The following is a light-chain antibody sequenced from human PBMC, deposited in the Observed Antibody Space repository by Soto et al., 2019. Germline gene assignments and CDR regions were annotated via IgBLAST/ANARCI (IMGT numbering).Light chain of an antibody. CDR1: QNINNY. V-gene: IGKV1-33*01. Sequence: DIQMTQSPSSLSASVGDRVTITCQASQNINNYLNWYQQKPGRAPKLLIYDASNLEAGVPSRFRGSGSGTDFTFTISRLQTEDIAKYYCQQYENLPTFGQGTRLEIK. CDR2: DAS. CDR3: QQYENLPT. J-gene: IGKJ5*01.